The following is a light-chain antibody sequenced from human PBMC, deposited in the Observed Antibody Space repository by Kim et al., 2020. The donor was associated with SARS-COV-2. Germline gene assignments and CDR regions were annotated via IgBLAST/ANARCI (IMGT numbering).Light chain of an antibody. V-gene: IGKV3D-15*01. Sequence: ETVMTQSPATLSVSPGERATLSCRASQTVSNNLAWFQQKPGQSPRLLIYSATTRATGIPARFSGSGSGTEFTLTISSLQSEDFAVYHYQQYNNKPRVTFGQGTKVDIK. J-gene: IGKJ1*01. CDR3: QQYNNKPRVT. CDR2: SAT. CDR1: QTVSNN.